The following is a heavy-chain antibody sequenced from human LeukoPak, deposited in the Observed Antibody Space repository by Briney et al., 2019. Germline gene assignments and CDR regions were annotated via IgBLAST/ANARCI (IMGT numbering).Heavy chain of an antibody. V-gene: IGHV1-18*01. CDR2: ISAYNGNT. J-gene: IGHJ4*02. CDR3: ARGPIPHYYGSGSYSGYFDY. D-gene: IGHD3-10*01. CDR1: GYTFTSYG. Sequence: ASVKVSRKASGYTFTSYGISWVRQAPGQGLEWMGWISAYNGNTNYAQKLHGRVTMTTDTSTSTAYMELRSLRSDDTAVYYCARGPIPHYYGSGSYSGYFDYWGQGTLVTVSS.